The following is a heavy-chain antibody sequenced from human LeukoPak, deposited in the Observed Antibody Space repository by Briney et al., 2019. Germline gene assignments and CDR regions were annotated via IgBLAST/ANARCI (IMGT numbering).Heavy chain of an antibody. Sequence: GAPVKVSCKASGGTFSSYAISWVRQAPGQGLEWMGGIIPIFGTANYAQKFQGRVTITADESTSTAYMELSSLRSEDTAVYYCARDPPLIPIAAAGDYWGQGTLVTVSS. J-gene: IGHJ4*02. CDR2: IIPIFGTA. CDR1: GGTFSSYA. D-gene: IGHD6-13*01. CDR3: ARDPPLIPIAAAGDY. V-gene: IGHV1-69*13.